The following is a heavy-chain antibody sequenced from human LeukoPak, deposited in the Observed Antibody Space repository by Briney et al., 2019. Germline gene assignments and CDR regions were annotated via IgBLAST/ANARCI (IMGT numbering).Heavy chain of an antibody. J-gene: IGHJ3*02. Sequence: SSETLSLTCTVSGGFVSSGTYYWSWIRQPPGKGLEWIGYIYYSGSTNYNPSLKSRVTISVDTPKNQFSLKLSSVTAADTAVYYCAGGKWEPENSAFDIWGQGTMVTVSS. CDR3: AGGKWEPENSAFDI. CDR1: GGFVSSGTYY. D-gene: IGHD1-26*01. V-gene: IGHV4-61*01. CDR2: IYYSGST.